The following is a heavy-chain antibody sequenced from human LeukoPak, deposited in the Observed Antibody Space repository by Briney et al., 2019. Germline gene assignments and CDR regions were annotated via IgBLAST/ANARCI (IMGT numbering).Heavy chain of an antibody. Sequence: SETLSLTCTVSGGSISSSSYYWGWIRQPPGKGLECIGSTFYSGRTYYNPSLKSRVTISIDTSKNQFSLKLSPVTAADTAVYYCARSSSYYGSGSYAFDYWGQGTLVTVSS. CDR1: GGSISSSSYY. D-gene: IGHD3-10*01. J-gene: IGHJ4*02. CDR3: ARSSSYYGSGSYAFDY. V-gene: IGHV4-39*07. CDR2: TFYSGRT.